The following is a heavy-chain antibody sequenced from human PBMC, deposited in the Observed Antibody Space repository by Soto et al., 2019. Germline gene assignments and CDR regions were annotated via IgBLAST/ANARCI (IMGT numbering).Heavy chain of an antibody. V-gene: IGHV1-18*01. CDR3: ARGGSASDFDR. D-gene: IGHD6-6*01. Sequence: ASVKVSCKDCGFTFTNYGITWVRQAPGQGLEWLGWISAYNGNTNYAQRLQGRVTLTTDTSTSTGYMELRSLTSDDTAVYYCARGGSASDFDRWGQGTLVTVSS. CDR2: ISAYNGNT. CDR1: GFTFTNYG. J-gene: IGHJ4*02.